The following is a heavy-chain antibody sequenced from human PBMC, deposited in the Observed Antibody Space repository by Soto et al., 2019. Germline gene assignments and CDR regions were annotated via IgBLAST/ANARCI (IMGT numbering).Heavy chain of an antibody. CDR1: GFTFSSYW. V-gene: IGHV3-7*01. J-gene: IGHJ4*02. CDR2: IKQDGSEK. CDR3: ARARGSIAARQDY. D-gene: IGHD6-6*01. Sequence: GGSLRLSCAASGFTFSSYWMSWVRQAPGKGLEWVANIKQDGSEKYYVDSVKGRFTISRDNAKNSRYLQMNSLRAEDTAVYYCARARGSIAARQDYWGQGTLVTVSS.